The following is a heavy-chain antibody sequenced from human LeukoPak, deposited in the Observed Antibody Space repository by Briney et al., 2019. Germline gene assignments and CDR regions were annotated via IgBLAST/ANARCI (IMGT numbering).Heavy chain of an antibody. Sequence: PSETLSLTCTVSGGCISSYYWSWIRQPPGKELEWLGYIYYSGSTNYNPYLKSRVTISVDTSKNQFSLKLSSVPAADTAVYYCARLLRFLEWFDYWCQGTLVTVSS. D-gene: IGHD3-3*01. CDR2: IYYSGST. J-gene: IGHJ4*02. CDR3: ARLLRFLEWFDY. CDR1: GGCISSYY. V-gene: IGHV4-59*01.